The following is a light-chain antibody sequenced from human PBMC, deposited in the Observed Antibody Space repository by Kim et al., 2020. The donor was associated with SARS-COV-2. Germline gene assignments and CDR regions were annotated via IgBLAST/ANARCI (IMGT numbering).Light chain of an antibody. Sequence: GQRGTSSCSGSSSNIGSNTVNWYQQLPGTAPKLLIYSNNQRPSGVPDRFSGSKSGTSASLAISGLQSEDEADYYCAAWDDSLNGLVFGTGTKVTVL. J-gene: IGLJ1*01. CDR1: SSNIGSNT. CDR3: AAWDDSLNGLV. CDR2: SNN. V-gene: IGLV1-44*01.